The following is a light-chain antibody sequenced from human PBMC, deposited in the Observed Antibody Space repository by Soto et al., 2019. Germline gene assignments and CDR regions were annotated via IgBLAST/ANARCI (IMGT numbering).Light chain of an antibody. J-gene: IGKJ3*01. CDR1: QNIHSF. Sequence: DIQMTQSPSSLAASVGERVTITCRASQNIHSFLNWYQQKPGKAPQVLIYGGSALQSGVPSRFSGSGSGTDFTLTISSLQPEDFASYFFQQSYNIPFPFGPGTRVDI. CDR3: QQSYNIPFP. CDR2: GGS. V-gene: IGKV1-39*01.